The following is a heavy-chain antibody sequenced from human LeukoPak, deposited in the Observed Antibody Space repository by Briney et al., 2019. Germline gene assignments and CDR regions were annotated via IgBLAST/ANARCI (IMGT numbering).Heavy chain of an antibody. J-gene: IGHJ4*02. V-gene: IGHV4-38-2*02. D-gene: IGHD2/OR15-2a*01. Sequence: PSETLSLTCTVSGYSISSYYYWGWLRQPPGKGLEWIGSIYQSESTYYNSSLKSRVTISVDTSKNHFSLELRSVTAADTAVYYCAGTFYPADYWGQGTLVSVSS. CDR2: IYQSEST. CDR3: AGTFYPADY. CDR1: GYSISSYYY.